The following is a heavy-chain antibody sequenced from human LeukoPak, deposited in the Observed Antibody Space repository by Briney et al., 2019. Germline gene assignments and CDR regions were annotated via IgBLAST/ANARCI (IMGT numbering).Heavy chain of an antibody. Sequence: ASVKVSCKASGYTFTGYYIHWVRQAPGQGLEWMGWIYPYSGDTNYAQNFQGRVTMTRDTSISTAYMELSSLKSDDTAVYYCARDRNSGSSLDIWGQGTKVAVSS. J-gene: IGHJ3*02. V-gene: IGHV1-2*02. CDR3: ARDRNSGSSLDI. CDR1: GYTFTGYY. CDR2: IYPYSGDT. D-gene: IGHD6-6*01.